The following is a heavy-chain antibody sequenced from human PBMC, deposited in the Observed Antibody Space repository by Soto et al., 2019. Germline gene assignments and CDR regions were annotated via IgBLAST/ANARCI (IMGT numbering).Heavy chain of an antibody. D-gene: IGHD3-22*01. J-gene: IGHJ5*02. V-gene: IGHV1-69*13. CDR2: IIPIFGTA. Sequence: SVKVSCKASGGTFSSYAISWVRQAPGQGLEWLGGIIPIFGTANYAQKFQGRVTITADESTSTAYMELSSLRSEDTAVYYCARVWQRYYYSSGYYPNWLDPSGQRTLVPVPS. CDR3: ARVWQRYYYSSGYYPNWLDP. CDR1: GGTFSSYA.